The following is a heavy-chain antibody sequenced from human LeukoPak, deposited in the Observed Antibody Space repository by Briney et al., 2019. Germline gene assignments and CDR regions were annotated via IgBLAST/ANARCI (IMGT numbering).Heavy chain of an antibody. V-gene: IGHV3-30-3*01. D-gene: IGHD6-19*01. J-gene: IGHJ4*02. Sequence: GGSLRLSCAASGFTFSSYAMHWVRQAPGKGLEWVAVISYDGSNKYYADSVKGRFTISRDNSKNTLYLQMNSLRAEGTAVYYCARDIGIAVAAPSYWGQGTLVTVSS. CDR1: GFTFSSYA. CDR2: ISYDGSNK. CDR3: ARDIGIAVAAPSY.